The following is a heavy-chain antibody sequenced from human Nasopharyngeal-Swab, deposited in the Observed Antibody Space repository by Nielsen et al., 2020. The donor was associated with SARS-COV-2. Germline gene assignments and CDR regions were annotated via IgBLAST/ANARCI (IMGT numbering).Heavy chain of an antibody. Sequence: WIRQPPGKGLEWVAVIWYDGSKKYYGDSGKGRFTISRDNSKNTMCLQMNSLRAEDTAVYYCARDRGTNEVDYWGQGTLVTVSS. D-gene: IGHD3-10*01. V-gene: IGHV3-33*01. J-gene: IGHJ4*02. CDR2: IWYDGSKK. CDR3: ARDRGTNEVDY.